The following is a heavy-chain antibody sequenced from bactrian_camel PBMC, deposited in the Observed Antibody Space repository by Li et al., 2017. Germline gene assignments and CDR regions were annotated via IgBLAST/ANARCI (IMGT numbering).Heavy chain of an antibody. D-gene: IGHD3*01. J-gene: IGHJ4*01. CDR2: IYTGGGDG. V-gene: IGHV3S40*01. Sequence: VQLVESGGGSVQAGGSLRLSCTYTRRPNYVTWFRQGPGNGREGVASIYTGGGDGYYADGVKGRFTISHDNAKKTAYLQMNTLKPEDTAMYYCTKDRSYGTRNWVQSTRGQGTQVTVS. CDR3: TKDRSYGTRNWVQST. CDR1: TRRPNY.